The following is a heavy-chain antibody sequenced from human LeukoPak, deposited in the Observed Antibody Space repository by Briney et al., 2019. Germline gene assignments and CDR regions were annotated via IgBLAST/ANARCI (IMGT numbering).Heavy chain of an antibody. V-gene: IGHV3-30*18. CDR3: AKVRWDNSGWYYLDS. Sequence: GGSLRLSCAASGFTFSSYAMHWVRQAPGKGLEWVALISYDGSNKYYADSVKGRFTVSRDNSKNTLFLQMNSLRAEDTAVYYCAKVRWDNSGWYYLDSWGQGTLVTVSS. CDR2: ISYDGSNK. CDR1: GFTFSSYA. D-gene: IGHD6-19*01. J-gene: IGHJ4*02.